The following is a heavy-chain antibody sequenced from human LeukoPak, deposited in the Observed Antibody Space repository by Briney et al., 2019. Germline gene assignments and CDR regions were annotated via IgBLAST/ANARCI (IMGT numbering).Heavy chain of an antibody. CDR1: GGSISSSNW. CDR3: ARMTAVAGHFDY. Sequence: SETLSLTCAVSGGSISSSNWWSWVRQPPGKGLEWMGEIYHSGSTNYNPSLKSRVNISVAKPKNQFSLKLSSVTAADTAVYYCARMTAVAGHFDYWGQGTLVTVSS. V-gene: IGHV4-4*02. J-gene: IGHJ4*02. D-gene: IGHD6-19*01. CDR2: IYHSGST.